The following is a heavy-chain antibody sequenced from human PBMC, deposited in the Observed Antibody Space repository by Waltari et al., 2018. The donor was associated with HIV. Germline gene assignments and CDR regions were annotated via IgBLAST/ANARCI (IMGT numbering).Heavy chain of an antibody. V-gene: IGHV3-21*01. CDR3: VREAGVGKTGRNAFDL. J-gene: IGHJ3*01. Sequence: EVHVLESGGGQVKPGASLRLSCAGSGFKFRAFSFNWVRQLPGKGLQWVSCLSKSATYIYYGDSMKGQFIISRDNANNSVSLQINSLTVDDAAMYYCVREAGVGKTGRNAFDLWGQGTMGTVSS. CDR2: LSKSATYI. D-gene: IGHD3-9*01. CDR1: GFKFRAFS.